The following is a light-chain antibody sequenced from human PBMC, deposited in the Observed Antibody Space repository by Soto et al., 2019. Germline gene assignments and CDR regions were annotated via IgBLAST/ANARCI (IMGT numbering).Light chain of an antibody. CDR1: SSNIGSNT. Sequence: QSVLTPPPSASGTPGQRVTISCSGSSSNIGSNTVNWYQQLPGTAPKLLIYSNNQRPSGVPDRFSGSKSGTSASLAISGLQSEDEAAYYCAAWDDSLNGYVFGTGTKVTVL. CDR3: AAWDDSLNGYV. CDR2: SNN. J-gene: IGLJ1*01. V-gene: IGLV1-44*01.